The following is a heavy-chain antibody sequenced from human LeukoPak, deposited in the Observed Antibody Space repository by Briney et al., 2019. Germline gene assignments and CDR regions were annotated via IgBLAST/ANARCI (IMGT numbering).Heavy chain of an antibody. D-gene: IGHD3-22*01. CDR3: ARARYDSSGYSDY. CDR1: GYSISSGYY. CDR2: IYHSGST. Sequence: SETLSLTCAVSGYSISSGYYWGWIRQPPGKGLEWIGSIYHSGSTYYNPSLKSQVTISVDTSKNQFSLKLSSVTAADTAVYYCARARYDSSGYSDYWGQGTLVTVSS. V-gene: IGHV4-38-2*01. J-gene: IGHJ4*02.